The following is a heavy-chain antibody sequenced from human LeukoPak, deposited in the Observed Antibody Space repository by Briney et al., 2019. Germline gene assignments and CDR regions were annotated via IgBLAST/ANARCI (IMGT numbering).Heavy chain of an antibody. J-gene: IGHJ6*02. CDR2: IYYSGST. D-gene: IGHD6-19*01. CDR1: GGSISSRSYY. Sequence: PPETLSLTCTVSGGSISSRSYYWGWIRQPPGKGLEWIGSIYYSGSTYYNPSLKSRVTISVDTSKNQFSLKLSSVTAADTAVYYCARHAGAVAVLLDYYYGMDVWGQGTTVTVSS. V-gene: IGHV4-39*01. CDR3: ARHAGAVAVLLDYYYGMDV.